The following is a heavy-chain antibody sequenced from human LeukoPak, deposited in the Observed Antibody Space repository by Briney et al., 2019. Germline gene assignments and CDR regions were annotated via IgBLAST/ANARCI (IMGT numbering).Heavy chain of an antibody. CDR2: TYYRSKWYN. CDR1: GDSVSSNSAA. J-gene: IGHJ4*02. V-gene: IGHV6-1*01. Sequence: SQTLSLTCAISGDSVSSNSAAWNWIRQSPSRGLEWLGRTYYRSKWYNDYAVSVKSRITINPNTSKNQFSLSLNSVTPADTAVYYCARAPNLYYDYVWGGDYYFDYWGQGTLVTVSS. CDR3: ARAPNLYYDYVWGGDYYFDY. D-gene: IGHD3-16*01.